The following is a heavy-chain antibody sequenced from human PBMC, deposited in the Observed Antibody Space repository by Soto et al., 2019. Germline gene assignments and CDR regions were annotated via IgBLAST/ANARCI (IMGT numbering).Heavy chain of an antibody. V-gene: IGHV3-9*01. CDR2: ISWNSGSI. Sequence: EVQLVESGGGLVQPGRSLRLSCAASGFTFDDYAMHWVRQATGKGLEWVSGISWNSGSIGYADSVKGRFTISRDNAKNSRYLQMNSLRAEDTALYYCAKDLHYNSSSYFDYWGQGTLVTVSS. J-gene: IGHJ4*02. D-gene: IGHD6-6*01. CDR1: GFTFDDYA. CDR3: AKDLHYNSSSYFDY.